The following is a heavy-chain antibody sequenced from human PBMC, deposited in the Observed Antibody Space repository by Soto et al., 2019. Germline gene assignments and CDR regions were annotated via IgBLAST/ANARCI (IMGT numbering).Heavy chain of an antibody. CDR1: GGTFSSYA. J-gene: IGHJ5*02. V-gene: IGHV1-69*13. CDR3: ARVGAARRPQYWFEP. D-gene: IGHD6-6*01. Sequence: SVKVSCKASGGTFSSYAISWVRQAPGQGLEWMGGIIPIFGTANYAQKFQGRVTITADESTSTAYMELSSLRSEDTAVYYCARVGAARRPQYWFEPWGQRTLVTVAS. CDR2: IIPIFGTA.